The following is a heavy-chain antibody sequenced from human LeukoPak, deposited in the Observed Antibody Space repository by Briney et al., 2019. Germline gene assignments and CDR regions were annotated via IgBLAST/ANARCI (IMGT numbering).Heavy chain of an antibody. V-gene: IGHV3-15*01. Sequence: PGGSLRLSCAASGFTFSNAWMSWVRQAPGKGLEWVGRIKSKTGGGTTDYAAPVKGRFTISRDDSKNTLYLQMNSLKTEDTAVYYCTTDRSGSYYADYWGQGTLVTVSS. CDR1: GFTFSNAW. J-gene: IGHJ4*02. CDR3: TTDRSGSYYADY. CDR2: IKSKTGGGTT. D-gene: IGHD1-26*01.